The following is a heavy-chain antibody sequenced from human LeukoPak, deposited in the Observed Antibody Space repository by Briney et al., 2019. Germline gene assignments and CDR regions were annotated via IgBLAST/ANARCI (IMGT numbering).Heavy chain of an antibody. CDR3: TRSPDIDILTGYSRYYFDY. CDR1: GYSFTSYW. CDR2: IYPGDSHT. D-gene: IGHD3-9*01. J-gene: IGHJ4*02. Sequence: GESLKISCKGAGYSFTSYWIGWVRQMPGKGLEWMGVIYPGDSHTRYSPSFQGQGTISADKSISTAYLQWNSLKASDTATYYCTRSPDIDILTGYSRYYFDYWGQGTLVTVSS. V-gene: IGHV5-51*01.